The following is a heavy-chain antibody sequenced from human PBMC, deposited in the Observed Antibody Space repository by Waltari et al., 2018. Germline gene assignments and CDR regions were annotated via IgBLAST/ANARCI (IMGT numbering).Heavy chain of an antibody. J-gene: IGHJ4*02. V-gene: IGHV4-39*01. CDR2: IYYRGST. CDR3: ATKRESSASGFDY. D-gene: IGHD6-19*01. Sequence: QLQLQESGPGLVKPSETLSFTCTVSGGSLSSSSYYWGWIRQPPGKGLEGFGSIYYRGSTYYNPSLKSRVTISVDTSKNQCSLKLSSVTAADTAVYYCATKRESSASGFDYWGQGTLVTVSS. CDR1: GGSLSSSSYY.